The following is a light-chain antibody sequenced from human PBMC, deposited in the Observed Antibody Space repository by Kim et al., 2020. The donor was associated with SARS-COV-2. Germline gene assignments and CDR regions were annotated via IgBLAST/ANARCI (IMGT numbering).Light chain of an antibody. CDR3: QQYNNWPPYT. V-gene: IGKV3-15*01. Sequence: VSTGQSATLSCRASQSVSSHLAWYQQKPGQAPRLLIYGASTRVTGIPARFSGSGSGTEFTLTISSLQSEDFAVYYCQQYNNWPPYTFGQGTKLEIK. CDR1: QSVSSH. J-gene: IGKJ2*01. CDR2: GAS.